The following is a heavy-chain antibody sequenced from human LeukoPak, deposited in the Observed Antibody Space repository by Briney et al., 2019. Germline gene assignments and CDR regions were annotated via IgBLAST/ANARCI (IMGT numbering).Heavy chain of an antibody. CDR1: GFTFSSYS. V-gene: IGHV3-21*01. CDR3: ARGTVEGAYFYYYYMDV. Sequence: GGSLRLSCAASGFTFSSYSMNWVRQAPGKGLEWVSSISSSSSYIYYADSVKGRFTISRDNAKNSLYLQMNSLRAEDTAVYYCARGTVEGAYFYYYYMDVWGKGTTVTVSS. J-gene: IGHJ6*03. D-gene: IGHD4/OR15-4a*01. CDR2: ISSSSSYI.